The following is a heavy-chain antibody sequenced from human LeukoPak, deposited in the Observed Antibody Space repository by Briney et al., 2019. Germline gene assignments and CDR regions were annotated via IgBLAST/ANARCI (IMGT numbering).Heavy chain of an antibody. Sequence: GGSLRLSCAASGFTFSDHYMDWVRQAPGKGLEWVGRSRNKAKSYTTEYAASVKGRFTISRDDSKNSLFLQMNSLKTEDTAVYYCARDGYNAGFDYWGQGTLVTVSS. D-gene: IGHD5-24*01. CDR3: ARDGYNAGFDY. V-gene: IGHV3-72*01. J-gene: IGHJ4*02. CDR1: GFTFSDHY. CDR2: SRNKAKSYTT.